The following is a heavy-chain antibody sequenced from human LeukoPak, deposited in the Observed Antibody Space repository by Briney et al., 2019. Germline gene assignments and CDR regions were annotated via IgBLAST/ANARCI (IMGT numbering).Heavy chain of an antibody. CDR3: ATRLGSGSYYIDHFDY. D-gene: IGHD3-10*01. J-gene: IGHJ4*02. CDR2: FDPEDGET. Sequence: ASVKVSCKVSGYTLTELSMHWVRQAPGKGLEWMGGFDPEDGETIYAQKLQGRVTMTEDTSTDTAYMELSSLRSEDTAVYYCATRLGSGSYYIDHFDYWGQGTLVTVSS. V-gene: IGHV1-24*01. CDR1: GYTLTELS.